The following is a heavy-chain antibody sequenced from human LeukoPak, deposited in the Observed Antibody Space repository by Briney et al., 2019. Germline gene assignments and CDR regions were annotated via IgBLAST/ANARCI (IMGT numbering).Heavy chain of an antibody. CDR1: GFTFGDYV. CDR2: INSDGSST. Sequence: GGSLRLSCTASGFTFGDYVMSWVRQAPGKGLGWVSRINSDGSSTSYADSVRGRFSISRDNAKNTLYLQMNSLRAEDTAVYYCARGLSGYASSLGYWGQGTLVTVSA. J-gene: IGHJ4*02. V-gene: IGHV3-74*01. CDR3: ARGLSGYASSLGY. D-gene: IGHD6-6*01.